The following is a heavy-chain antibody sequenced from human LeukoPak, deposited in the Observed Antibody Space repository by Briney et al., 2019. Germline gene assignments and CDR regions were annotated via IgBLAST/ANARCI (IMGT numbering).Heavy chain of an antibody. CDR2: ISGSGGST. D-gene: IGHD4-23*01. Sequence: GGSLRLSCAASGFTFSSYAMSWVRHAPGKGLQRVSAISGSGGSTYYADSVTGRFTISRDNSKNTLYLQMNSLRAEDTAVYYCAKDLGTPQYGGNSPPYFDYWGRGTLVTVSS. J-gene: IGHJ4*02. CDR3: AKDLGTPQYGGNSPPYFDY. V-gene: IGHV3-23*01. CDR1: GFTFSSYA.